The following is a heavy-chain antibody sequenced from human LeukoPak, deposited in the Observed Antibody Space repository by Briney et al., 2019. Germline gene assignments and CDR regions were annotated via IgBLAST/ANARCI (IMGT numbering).Heavy chain of an antibody. J-gene: IGHJ4*02. D-gene: IGHD3-10*01. Sequence: PSETLSLTCTVSGYSIISDYFWGWIRQPPGKGLEWIGTIYHSGSTYYSPSLKSRVTVSVDTSKNRFSLKLNSVTAADTAMYYCARVFGVSAAVDYWGQGTLVIVSS. V-gene: IGHV4-38-2*02. CDR2: IYHSGST. CDR1: GYSIISDYF. CDR3: ARVFGVSAAVDY.